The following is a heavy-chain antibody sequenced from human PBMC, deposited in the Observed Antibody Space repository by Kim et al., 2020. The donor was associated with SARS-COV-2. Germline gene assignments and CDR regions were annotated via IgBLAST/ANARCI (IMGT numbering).Heavy chain of an antibody. D-gene: IGHD6-13*01. CDR1: GGSISSYY. V-gene: IGHV4-59*01. Sequence: SETLSLTCTVSGGSISSYYWSWIRQPPGKGLEWIGYIYYSGSTNYNPSLKSRVTISVDTSKNQFSLKLSSVTAADTAVYYCARAGYSTFFAAFDIWGQGTMVTVSS. CDR3: ARAGYSTFFAAFDI. CDR2: IYYSGST. J-gene: IGHJ3*02.